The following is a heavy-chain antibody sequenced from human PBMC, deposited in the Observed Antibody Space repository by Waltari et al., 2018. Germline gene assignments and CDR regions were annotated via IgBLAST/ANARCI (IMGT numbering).Heavy chain of an antibody. J-gene: IGHJ4*02. CDR3: AKDYGAVKDYSDNPFDY. CDR2: ISETGGET. V-gene: IGHV3-23*01. Sequence: VQLLESGGGLVQPGGSLRLSCAASGFTFSTYAMPWVRQPPGGGLEWVSTISETGGETWYTDSVRGRFTISRDDSKNTLYLQMNSLRVEDTATYYCAKDYGAVKDYSDNPFDYWGRGTLVTVSS. CDR1: GFTFSTYA. D-gene: IGHD4-4*01.